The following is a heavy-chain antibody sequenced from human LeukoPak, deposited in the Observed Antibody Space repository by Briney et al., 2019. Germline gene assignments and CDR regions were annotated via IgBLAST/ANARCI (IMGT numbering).Heavy chain of an antibody. CDR1: GFTFSSHG. J-gene: IGHJ4*02. CDR2: ISGSGGST. V-gene: IGHV3-23*01. CDR3: AKDRGFFSGAPSCNSLDY. Sequence: PGGSLRLSCAASGFTFSSHGMSWVRQAPGKGLEWVSAISGSGGSTYYVDSVKGRFTISRDNSKNTLYLQMNSLRVEDTVVYYCAKDRGFFSGAPSCNSLDYWGQGTLVTVSS. D-gene: IGHD2/OR15-2a*01.